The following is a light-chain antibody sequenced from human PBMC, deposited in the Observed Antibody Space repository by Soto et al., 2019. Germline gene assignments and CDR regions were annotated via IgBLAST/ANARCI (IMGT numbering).Light chain of an antibody. CDR2: GAS. CDR1: PSVSSSS. CDR3: QQYVSSPYT. V-gene: IGKV3-20*01. J-gene: IGKJ2*01. Sequence: DIVLTQSPGTLSLSPGERATLSCRASPSVSSSSLAWYQQKPGQAPRLLIYGASSRATGIPDRFSGSGSGTDFTLTISRMEPEDFAVFYCQQYVSSPYTFGHGTKREMK.